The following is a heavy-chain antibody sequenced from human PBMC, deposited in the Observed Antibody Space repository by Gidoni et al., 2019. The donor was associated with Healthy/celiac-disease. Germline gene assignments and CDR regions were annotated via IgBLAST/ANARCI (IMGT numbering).Heavy chain of an antibody. CDR2: FYTSGGT. J-gene: IGHJ4*02. CDR3: ASYVRGVYFDY. D-gene: IGHD1-26*01. V-gene: IGHV4-61*02. Sequence: QGQLQEAGPGLVKPSQTLSLTCTVSGGSISRGSYYWSWIRQPAGKGLEWIGRFYTSGGTNYNPSLKSRFPISVYTSNHLCSLNLISVTAADTAVYYCASYVRGVYFDYWGQGTLVTVSS. CDR1: GGSISRGSYY.